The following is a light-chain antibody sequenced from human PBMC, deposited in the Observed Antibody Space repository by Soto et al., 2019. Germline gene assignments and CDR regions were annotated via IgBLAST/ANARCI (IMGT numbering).Light chain of an antibody. V-gene: IGLV1-40*01. Sequence: QSVLTQPPSVSGAPGQRVTISCTGSSSNIGAGYDVHWYQQLPGTAPKLLIYGNSNRPSGVPDRFSGSKSGTSASLAITGLQAEDAADYYCQSYDSSPNVVFGGGTKLTVL. CDR1: SSNIGAGYD. CDR3: QSYDSSPNVV. J-gene: IGLJ2*01. CDR2: GNS.